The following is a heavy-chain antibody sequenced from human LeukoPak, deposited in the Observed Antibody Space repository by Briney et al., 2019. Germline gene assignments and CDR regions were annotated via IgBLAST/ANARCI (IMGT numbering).Heavy chain of an antibody. Sequence: SETLSLTCTVSGGAISRDNYYWGWIRQPPGKGLQWIGTIYYSGGTYYNPSLRSRVTMSVDTSKNQFSLKLSSVTAVDTAVYYCARSLVVAATIDYWGQGTLVTASS. V-gene: IGHV4-39*01. CDR3: ARSLVVAATIDY. J-gene: IGHJ4*02. CDR2: IYYSGGT. CDR1: GGAISRDNYY. D-gene: IGHD2-15*01.